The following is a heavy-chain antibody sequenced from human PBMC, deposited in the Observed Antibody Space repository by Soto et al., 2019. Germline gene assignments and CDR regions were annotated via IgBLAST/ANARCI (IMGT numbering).Heavy chain of an antibody. CDR3: NTPFHCSTSSCYVLDY. Sequence: PGGSLRLSCAASGFTFSNAWMSWVRQAPGKGLEWVGRIKSKSDGGTTDYSAPVKGRFTISRDDSKNTLYLQMNSLKTEDTAVYFCNTPFHCSTSSCYVLDYWGQGALVTVSS. J-gene: IGHJ4*02. V-gene: IGHV3-15*01. CDR1: GFTFSNAW. CDR2: IKSKSDGGTT. D-gene: IGHD2-2*01.